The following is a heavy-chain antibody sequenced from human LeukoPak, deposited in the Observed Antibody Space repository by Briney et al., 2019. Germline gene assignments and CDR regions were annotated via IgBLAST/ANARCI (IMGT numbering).Heavy chain of an antibody. J-gene: IGHJ4*02. CDR3: ASLWDDGY. D-gene: IGHD1-1*01. Sequence: GGSLRLSCAASGFTFSSYGMHWVRQAPGKGLEWVATIKQDGSEKFYVNSVKGRFTISRDNTKDSLYLQMNILRADDTAVYYCASLWDDGYWGQGTLVTVSS. CDR2: IKQDGSEK. V-gene: IGHV3-7*02. CDR1: GFTFSSYG.